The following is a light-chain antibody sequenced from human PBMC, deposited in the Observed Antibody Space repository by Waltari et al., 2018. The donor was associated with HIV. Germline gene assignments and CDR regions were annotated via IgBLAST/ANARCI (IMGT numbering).Light chain of an antibody. Sequence: SPGERATLSCRASQSVSSNLAWYQQKPGQAPRLLIYGAFTRATGIPARFSASGSGTEFTLTISSLQSEDFAVYYCQHYNNWPWTFGQGTKVATK. CDR3: QHYNNWPWT. CDR1: QSVSSN. V-gene: IGKV3-15*01. CDR2: GAF. J-gene: IGKJ1*01.